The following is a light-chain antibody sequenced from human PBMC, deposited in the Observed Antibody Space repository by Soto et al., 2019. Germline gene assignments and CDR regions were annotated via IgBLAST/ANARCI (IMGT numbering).Light chain of an antibody. J-gene: IGKJ4*01. CDR2: GAS. Sequence: EIVMTQSPATLSVSPGERATLSCRASQSVRDNLAWYQQRPGQAPRLLIYGASIRAAGIPARISGSGSGTEFTLTISSLQSEDFAVYSCQQYNNWPLTFGGGTKVETK. CDR3: QQYNNWPLT. V-gene: IGKV3-15*01. CDR1: QSVRDN.